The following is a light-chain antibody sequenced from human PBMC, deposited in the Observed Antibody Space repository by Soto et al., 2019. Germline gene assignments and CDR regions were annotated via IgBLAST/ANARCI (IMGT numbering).Light chain of an antibody. CDR3: QQYDNSMWT. CDR1: QSVSRY. J-gene: IGKJ1*01. CDR2: DAS. Sequence: EFVFTQSPGTLHLSPGERATLSCRASQSVSRYLAWYAQKPGQAPRLLIYDASNRATGIPARFSGSGSGTDFTLTISRLEPEDVAVDYCQQYDNSMWTFGQGTKVDI. V-gene: IGKV3-20*01.